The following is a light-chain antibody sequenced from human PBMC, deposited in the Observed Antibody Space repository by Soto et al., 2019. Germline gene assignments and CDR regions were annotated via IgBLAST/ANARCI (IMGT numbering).Light chain of an antibody. J-gene: IGKJ3*01. V-gene: IGKV1-6*01. CDR3: LQKYFYPFT. CDR1: QGIRND. Sequence: AIPMTQSPSSLSASVGDRVTITCRASQGIRNDLDWFQQKPGKAPKLLIYAASNLQRGVPARFSGSGSGTDFTLTISSLQPEDFATYYCLQKYFYPFTFGPGTKVDIK. CDR2: AAS.